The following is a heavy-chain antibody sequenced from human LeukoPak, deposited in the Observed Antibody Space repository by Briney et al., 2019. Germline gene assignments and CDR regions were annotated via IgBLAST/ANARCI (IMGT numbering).Heavy chain of an antibody. V-gene: IGHV5-51*01. CDR3: ARHLRLWQNWFDP. Sequence: GASLQISCKGSGYSFTNYWIGWVRQLPGKGPEWMGIIYPGDSDTRYSPSLQGQVTISADKSISTAYLQWSSLKASDTAMYYCARHLRLWQNWFDPWGQGTLVTVSS. CDR2: IYPGDSDT. CDR1: GYSFTNYW. J-gene: IGHJ5*02. D-gene: IGHD5-18*01.